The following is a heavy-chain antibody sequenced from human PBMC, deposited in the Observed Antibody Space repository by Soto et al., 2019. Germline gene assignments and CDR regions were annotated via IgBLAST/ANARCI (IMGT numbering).Heavy chain of an antibody. CDR3: ARDRDRMATTNFDY. CDR1: GGTFSSYA. CDR2: IIPIFGTA. J-gene: IGHJ4*02. V-gene: IGHV1-69*06. Sequence: SVKVSCKASGGTFSSYAISWVRQAPGQGLEWMGGIIPIFGTANYAQKFQGRVTITADKSTSTAYMELSSLRSEDTAVYYCARDRDRMATTNFDYWGQGTLVTVSS. D-gene: IGHD5-12*01.